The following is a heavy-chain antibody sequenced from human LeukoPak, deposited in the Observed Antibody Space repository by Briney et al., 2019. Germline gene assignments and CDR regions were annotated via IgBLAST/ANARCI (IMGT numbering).Heavy chain of an antibody. J-gene: IGHJ3*02. CDR2: IYTSGRT. CDR3: ARDGYCSSTSCYDAFDI. Sequence: SQTLSLTCTVSGGSISSGSYFWSWIRQPAGKGLEWIGRIYTSGRTNYNPSLKSRVTISVDTSKNQFSLKLSSVTAADTAVYYCARDGYCSSTSCYDAFDIWGQGTMVTVSS. D-gene: IGHD2-2*03. V-gene: IGHV4-61*02. CDR1: GGSISSGSYF.